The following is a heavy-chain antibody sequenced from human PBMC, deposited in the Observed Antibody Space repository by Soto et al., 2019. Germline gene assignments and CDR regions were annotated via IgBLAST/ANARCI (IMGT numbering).Heavy chain of an antibody. V-gene: IGHV1-18*01. Sequence: QVQLVQSGDEVKKPGTSVKVSCKASGYIFVNYGIAWVRQAPGQGLEWMGWISPYTGNTHSASKVQGRLTMTTDTPRGTVYGALGVLTSDHPPVFSCVWVDNYFPPTPEDLGAQGTRVTVSS. CDR1: GYIFVNYG. J-gene: IGHJ6*02. D-gene: IGHD5-12*01. CDR2: ISPYTGNT. CDR3: VWVDNYFPPTPEDL.